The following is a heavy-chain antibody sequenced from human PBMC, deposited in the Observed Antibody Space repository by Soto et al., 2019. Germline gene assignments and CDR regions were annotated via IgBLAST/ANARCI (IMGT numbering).Heavy chain of an antibody. CDR1: GYSFTSYW. J-gene: IGHJ6*02. CDR2: IDPSDSYT. Sequence: PGESLKISCKGSGYSFTSYWISWVRQMPGKGLEWMGRIDPSDSYTNYSPSFQGHVTISADKSISTAYLQWSSLKASDTAMYYCARQGVMDPIAVADYYYYGMDVWGQGTTVTVSS. CDR3: ARQGVMDPIAVADYYYYGMDV. D-gene: IGHD6-19*01. V-gene: IGHV5-10-1*01.